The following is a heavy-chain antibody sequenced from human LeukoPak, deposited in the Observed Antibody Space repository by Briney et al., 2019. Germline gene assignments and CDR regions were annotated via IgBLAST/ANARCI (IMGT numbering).Heavy chain of an antibody. V-gene: IGHV1-69*04. CDR1: GGTFSSYA. D-gene: IGHD2-15*01. CDR2: IIPILGIA. CDR3: ARGIKDYYFDY. J-gene: IGHJ4*02. Sequence: SVKVSCKASGGTFSSYAISWVRQAPGQGLEWMGRIIPILGIANYAQKFQGRVTITADKSTSTAYMELSSLRSEDTAVYYCARGIKDYYFDYWGQGTLVTVSS.